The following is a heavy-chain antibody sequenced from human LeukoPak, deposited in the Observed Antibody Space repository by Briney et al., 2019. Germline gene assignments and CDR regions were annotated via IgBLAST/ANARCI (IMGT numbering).Heavy chain of an antibody. CDR1: GFTFSNYW. CDR2: IKQDRSEK. V-gene: IGHV3-7*03. J-gene: IGHJ6*03. CDR3: AKSMFSGGSYTYYMDV. D-gene: IGHD1-26*01. Sequence: GGSLRLSCAASGFTFSNYWMSWVRQAPGKGLEWVANIKQDRSEKYYVDSVKGRFTISRDNAKNSLFLQMNSLRAEDTAFYYCAKSMFSGGSYTYYMDVWGKGTTVTISS.